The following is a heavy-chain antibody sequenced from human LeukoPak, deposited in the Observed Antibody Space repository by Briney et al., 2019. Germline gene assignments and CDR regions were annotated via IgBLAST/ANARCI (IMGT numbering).Heavy chain of an antibody. CDR1: GFTFSSYW. CDR3: VSSWYYYNTFDY. CDR2: INSDGSST. D-gene: IGHD6-13*01. J-gene: IGHJ4*02. Sequence: GGSLRLSCAASGFTFSSYWMHWVRQAPGKGLVWVSRINSDGSSTSYADPVKGRFTISRDNAKNTLYLQMNSLRAEDTAVYYCVSSWYYYNTFDYWGQGTLVTVSS. V-gene: IGHV3-74*01.